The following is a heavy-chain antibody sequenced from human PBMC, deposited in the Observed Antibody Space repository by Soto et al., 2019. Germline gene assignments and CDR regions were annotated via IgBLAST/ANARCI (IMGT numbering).Heavy chain of an antibody. V-gene: IGHV6-1*01. CDR3: ARVRGYEDYVFDY. J-gene: IGHJ4*02. CDR1: GDSVSSNSAA. D-gene: IGHD5-12*01. CDR2: TYYRSKWYN. Sequence: HTLSLTCAISGDSVSSNSAAWNWISQSPSRGLEWLGRTYYRSKWYNDYAVSVKSRITINPDTSKNQFSLQLNSVTPEDTAVYYCARVRGYEDYVFDYWGQGTMVTV.